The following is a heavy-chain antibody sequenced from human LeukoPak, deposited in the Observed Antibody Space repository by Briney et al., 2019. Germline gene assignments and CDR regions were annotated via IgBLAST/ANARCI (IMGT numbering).Heavy chain of an antibody. D-gene: IGHD3-10*01. CDR3: AREYYSSGQTSYYYYGMDV. Sequence: TGGSLRLSCAASGFTFSSYEMNWVRQAPGKGLEWVSYISSSGSTILYADSVKGRFTISRDNDKHSLYLQMNSLRAEDTAVYYCAREYYSSGQTSYYYYGMDVWSKGTTVTVSA. V-gene: IGHV3-48*03. J-gene: IGHJ6*04. CDR2: ISSSGSTI. CDR1: GFTFSSYE.